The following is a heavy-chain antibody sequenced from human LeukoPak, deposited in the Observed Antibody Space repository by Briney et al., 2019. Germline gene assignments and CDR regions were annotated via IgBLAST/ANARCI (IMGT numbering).Heavy chain of an antibody. V-gene: IGHV3-23*01. J-gene: IGHJ4*02. CDR1: GFSFSNYA. CDR3: AKDLRVGS. D-gene: IGHD3-10*01. Sequence: GGSLRLSCAASGFSFSNYAMSWFRQAPGNGLEWVSAISGSGGSTYYADAVKGRFTMTRDNSKSTLYLQMDSVRAEGTAVYYWAKDLRVGSWGQGTLVTVSS. CDR2: ISGSGGST.